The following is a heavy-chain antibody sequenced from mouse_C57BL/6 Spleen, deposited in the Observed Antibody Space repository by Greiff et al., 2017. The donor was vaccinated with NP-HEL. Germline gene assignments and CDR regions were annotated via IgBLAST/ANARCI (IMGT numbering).Heavy chain of an antibody. CDR2: IYPRSGNT. D-gene: IGHD1-1*01. CDR3: ARNYGSSYWYFDV. J-gene: IGHJ1*03. CDR1: GYTFTSYG. V-gene: IGHV1-81*01. Sequence: QVHVKQSGAELARPGASVKLSCKASGYTFTSYGISWVKQRTGQGLEWIGEIYPRSGNTYYNEKFKGKATLTADKSSSPAYMELRSLTSEDSAVYFCARNYGSSYWYFDVGGTGTTVTVSS.